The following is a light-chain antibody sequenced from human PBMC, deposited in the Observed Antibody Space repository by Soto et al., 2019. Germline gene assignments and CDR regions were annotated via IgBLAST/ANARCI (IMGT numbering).Light chain of an antibody. CDR3: HSYAIGLSGPVV. CDR2: NNN. J-gene: IGLJ2*01. V-gene: IGLV1-40*01. Sequence: QSVLTQPPSVSGAPGQRVTISCTGSSSNIVAGFDVHWYQHLPGTAPKLLIYNNNNRPSGVPDRFSGSRSGTSASLAITGLQSEDEANYYCHSYAIGLSGPVVFGGGTKLNVL. CDR1: SSNIVAGFD.